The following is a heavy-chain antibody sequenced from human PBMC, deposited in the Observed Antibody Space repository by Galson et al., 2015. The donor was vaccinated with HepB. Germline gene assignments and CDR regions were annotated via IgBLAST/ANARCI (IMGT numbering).Heavy chain of an antibody. V-gene: IGHV3-7*01. CDR2: INQGGSEK. D-gene: IGHD3-16*01. Sequence: SLRLSCAVSGLIFNNYWMSWVRQAPGKGLEWVANINQGGSEKYYVDSVKGRFTISRDNAKNSVYLQMNSLRAEDTAVYYCARGEYYYDGGYWGQGTLVTVSS. J-gene: IGHJ4*02. CDR1: GLIFNNYW. CDR3: ARGEYYYDGGY.